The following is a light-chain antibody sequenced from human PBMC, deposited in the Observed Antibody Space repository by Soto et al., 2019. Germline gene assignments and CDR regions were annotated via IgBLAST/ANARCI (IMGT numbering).Light chain of an antibody. V-gene: IGKV3-15*01. Sequence: ETVMTQSPATLSLSPGGRATLSCRASQSISDTLAWYQQKPGQAPRLLIHGASTRATGFPARFSGSVSGTDGTLTISSLKSEDGAMYYCQQYNYWTVTFGQGTKVDIK. CDR1: QSISDT. J-gene: IGKJ1*01. CDR2: GAS. CDR3: QQYNYWTVT.